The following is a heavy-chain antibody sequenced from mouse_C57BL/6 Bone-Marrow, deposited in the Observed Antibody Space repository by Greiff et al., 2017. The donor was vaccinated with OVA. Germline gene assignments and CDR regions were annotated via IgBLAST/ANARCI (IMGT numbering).Heavy chain of an antibody. V-gene: IGHV1-55*01. CDR3: ARWDDGYYGAMDY. Sequence: VQLQQLGAELVKPGASVKMSCKASGYTFTSYWITWVKQRPGQGLEWIGDIYPGSGSTNYNEKFKSKATLTVDTSSSTAYMQLSSLTSEDSAVYYCARWDDGYYGAMDYWGQGTSVTVSS. CDR1: GYTFTSYW. CDR2: IYPGSGST. J-gene: IGHJ4*01. D-gene: IGHD2-3*01.